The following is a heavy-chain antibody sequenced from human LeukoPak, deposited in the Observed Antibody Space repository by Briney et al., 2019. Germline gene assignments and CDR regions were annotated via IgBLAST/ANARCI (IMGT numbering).Heavy chain of an antibody. V-gene: IGHV1-8*01. Sequence: GASVKVSCKASGYTFTSYDINWVRQATGQGREWMGWMNPNSGNTGYAQKFQGRVTMTRNTSISTAYMELSSLRSEDTAVYYCARDFYTAMETTDFDYWGQGTLVTVSS. D-gene: IGHD5-18*01. J-gene: IGHJ4*02. CDR1: GYTFTSYD. CDR2: MNPNSGNT. CDR3: ARDFYTAMETTDFDY.